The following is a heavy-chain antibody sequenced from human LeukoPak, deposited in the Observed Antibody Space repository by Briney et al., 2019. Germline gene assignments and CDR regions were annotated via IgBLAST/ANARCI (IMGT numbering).Heavy chain of an antibody. CDR2: IYYSGST. J-gene: IGHJ3*02. V-gene: IGHV4-59*01. CDR1: GGSISSYY. D-gene: IGHD4-11*01. CDR3: ARETTVTTIHAFDI. Sequence: SETLSLTCTVSGGSISSYYWSWIRQPPGKGLEWIGYIYYSGSTNYNPSLKSRVTISVDTSKNQFSLKLSSVTAADTAVYYCARETTVTTIHAFDIWGQGTMVTVSS.